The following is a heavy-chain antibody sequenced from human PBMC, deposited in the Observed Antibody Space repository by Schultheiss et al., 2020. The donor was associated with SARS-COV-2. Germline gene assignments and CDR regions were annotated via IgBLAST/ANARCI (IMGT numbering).Heavy chain of an antibody. CDR3: ARALGGNYYYGMDV. CDR1: GFTFSSYA. V-gene: IGHV3-30-3*01. J-gene: IGHJ6*02. Sequence: GESLKISCAASGFTFSSYAMHWVRQAPGKGLEWVAVISYDGSNKYYADSVKGRFTISRDNSKNTLYLQMNSLRAEDTAVYYCARALGGNYYYGMDVWGQGTTVTVSS. CDR2: ISYDGSNK. D-gene: IGHD3-16*01.